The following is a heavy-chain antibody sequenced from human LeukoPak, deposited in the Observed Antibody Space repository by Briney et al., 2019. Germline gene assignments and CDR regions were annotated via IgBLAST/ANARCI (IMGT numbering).Heavy chain of an antibody. CDR3: ARDRNYYDSSGYYWVTHDSFYYYYMDV. J-gene: IGHJ6*03. CDR1: GGTFSSYA. V-gene: IGHV1-69*13. Sequence: ASVKVSCKAPGGTFSSYAISWVRQAPGQGLEWMGGIIPIFGTANYAQKFQGRVTITADESTSTAYMELSSLRSEDTAVYYCARDRNYYDSSGYYWVTHDSFYYYYMDVWGKGTTVTISS. CDR2: IIPIFGTA. D-gene: IGHD3-22*01.